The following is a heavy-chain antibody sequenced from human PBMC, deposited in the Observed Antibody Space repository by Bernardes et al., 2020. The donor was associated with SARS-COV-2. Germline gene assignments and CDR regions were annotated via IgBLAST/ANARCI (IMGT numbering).Heavy chain of an antibody. J-gene: IGHJ4*02. D-gene: IGHD3-10*01. CDR2: ISSSSSYI. Sequence: GGSLRLSCAASGFTFSSYSMNWVRQAPGKGLEWVSSISSSSSYIYYADSVKGRFTISRDNAKNSLYLQMNSLRAEDTAVYYCARDPYPDGSGSYSFIYWGQGTLVTVSS. CDR1: GFTFSSYS. V-gene: IGHV3-21*01. CDR3: ARDPYPDGSGSYSFIY.